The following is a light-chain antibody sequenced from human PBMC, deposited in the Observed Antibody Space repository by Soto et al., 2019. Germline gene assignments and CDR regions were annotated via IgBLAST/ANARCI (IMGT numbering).Light chain of an antibody. CDR1: QSISSY. V-gene: IGKV1-39*01. Sequence: DIPMTQSPSALSASVGDRVTITCRASQSISSYLNWYQQKPGKAPNLLIYAASSLQRGVPSRFSGSGSGTDFTLTISSLQPEEFATYYCQQSYSTLYTFGQGTKLEIK. J-gene: IGKJ2*01. CDR2: AAS. CDR3: QQSYSTLYT.